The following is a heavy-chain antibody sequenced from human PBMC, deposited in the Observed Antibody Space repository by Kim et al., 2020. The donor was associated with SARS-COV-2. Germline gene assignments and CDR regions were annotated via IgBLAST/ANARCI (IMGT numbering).Heavy chain of an antibody. J-gene: IGHJ6*02. D-gene: IGHD2-2*01. CDR2: IIPIFGTA. CDR3: ARGYIVVVPAANSASYYYYGMDV. CDR1: GGTFSSYA. Sequence: SVKVSCKASGGTFSSYAISWVRQAPGQGLEWMGGIIPIFGTANYAQKFQGRVTITADESTSTAYMELSSLRSEDTAVYYCARGYIVVVPAANSASYYYYGMDVWGQGTTVTVSS. V-gene: IGHV1-69*13.